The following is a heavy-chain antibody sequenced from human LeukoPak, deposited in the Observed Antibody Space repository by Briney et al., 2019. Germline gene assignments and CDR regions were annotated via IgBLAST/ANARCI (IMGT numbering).Heavy chain of an antibody. CDR3: TRSSGWRSPLAY. V-gene: IGHV4-30-4*01. D-gene: IGHD6-19*01. J-gene: IGHJ4*02. CDR1: GGSISSGDYY. Sequence: TLSLTCTVSGGSISSGDYYWSWIRQPPGKGLEWIGYIYYSGSTYYNPSLKSRVTISVDTSKNQFSLKLSSVTAADTAVYYCTRSSGWRSPLAYWGQGTLVTVSS. CDR2: IYYSGST.